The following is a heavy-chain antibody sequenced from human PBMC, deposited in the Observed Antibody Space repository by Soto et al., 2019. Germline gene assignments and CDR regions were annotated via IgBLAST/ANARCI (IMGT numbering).Heavy chain of an antibody. CDR3: ARDRRDVPFDY. CDR2: ISYDGGKK. D-gene: IGHD2-21*02. V-gene: IGHV3-33*01. CDR1: GFTFSSYG. Sequence: QVQLVESGGGVVQPGRSLRLSCSASGFTFSSYGMHWVRQAPGKGLEWVAVISYDGGKKIYADSVKGRFTISRDTSNNRLYLQMNSLRGEDTAVYYCARDRRDVPFDYWGQGTLVTVSS. J-gene: IGHJ4*02.